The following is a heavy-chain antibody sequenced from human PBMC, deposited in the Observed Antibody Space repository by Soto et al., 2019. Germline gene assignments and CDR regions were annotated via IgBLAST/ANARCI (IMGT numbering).Heavy chain of an antibody. CDR1: GLIFSNYK. D-gene: IGHD2-8*01. Sequence: EVQLVESGGGLVQPGGSLRLSGAASGLIFSNYKMNWVRQAPGKGLVWVSRINTDGGITDYADSVKGRFTVSRDNAKNTMYLQMNSLTADDTAVYYCARDTNGLHYWGQGTLVTVSS. CDR2: INTDGGIT. CDR3: ARDTNGLHY. V-gene: IGHV3-74*01. J-gene: IGHJ4*02.